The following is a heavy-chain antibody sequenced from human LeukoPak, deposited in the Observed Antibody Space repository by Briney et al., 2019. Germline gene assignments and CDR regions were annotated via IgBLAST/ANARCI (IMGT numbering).Heavy chain of an antibody. D-gene: IGHD6-19*01. CDR3: TRDLGTGWFTYAMDV. J-gene: IGHJ6*02. CDR1: GFTFSSYD. V-gene: IGHV3-13*01. CDR2: IGTTGDT. Sequence: GSLRLSCAASGFTFSSYDMHWVRQATGKGLEWVSAIGTTGDTYYAGSVRGRFTISREKAKNSLYLQMNSLRAGDTAVYYCTRDLGTGWFTYAMDVWGRGTTVTVSS.